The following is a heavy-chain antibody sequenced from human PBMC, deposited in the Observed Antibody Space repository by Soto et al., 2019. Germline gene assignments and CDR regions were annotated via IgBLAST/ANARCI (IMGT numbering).Heavy chain of an antibody. Sequence: SETLSLTCAVYGGSFSGYYWSWILQPPWKGLEWIGEINHSGSTNYNPSLKSRVTISVDTSKNQFSLKLSSVTAADTAVYYCASQHYYDSSGYYVVYWGQGTLVTVS. D-gene: IGHD3-22*01. V-gene: IGHV4-34*01. CDR3: ASQHYYDSSGYYVVY. CDR1: GGSFSGYY. J-gene: IGHJ4*02. CDR2: INHSGST.